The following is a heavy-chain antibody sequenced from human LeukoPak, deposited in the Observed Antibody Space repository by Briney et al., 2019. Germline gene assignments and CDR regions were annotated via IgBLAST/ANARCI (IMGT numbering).Heavy chain of an antibody. V-gene: IGHV1-69*04. D-gene: IGHD3-3*01. CDR3: ASMSTYYDFWSGYSAAREYFDY. Sequence: SVKVSCKASGGTFSSYAISWVRQAPGQGLEWMGRIIPILGIASYAQKFQGRVTITADKSTSTAYMELSSLRSEDTAVYYCASMSTYYDFWSGYSAAREYFDYWGQGTLVTVSS. J-gene: IGHJ4*02. CDR2: IIPILGIA. CDR1: GGTFSSYA.